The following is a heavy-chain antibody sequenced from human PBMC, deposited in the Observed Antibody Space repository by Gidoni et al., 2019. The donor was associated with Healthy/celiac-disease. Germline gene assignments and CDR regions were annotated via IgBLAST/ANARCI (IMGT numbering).Heavy chain of an antibody. CDR1: GGSFSGYY. CDR3: ARGWGGIQLWLRY. D-gene: IGHD5-18*01. J-gene: IGHJ4*02. CDR2: INHSGST. V-gene: IGHV4-34*01. Sequence: QVQLQQWGAGLLKPSETLSLTCAVYGGSFSGYYWSWIRQPPGKGLEWIGEINHSGSTNYNPSLKSRVTISVDTSKNQFSLKLSSVTAADTAVYYCARGWGGIQLWLRYWGQGTLVTVSS.